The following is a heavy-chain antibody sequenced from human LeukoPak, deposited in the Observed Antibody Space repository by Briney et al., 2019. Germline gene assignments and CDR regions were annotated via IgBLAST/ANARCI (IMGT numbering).Heavy chain of an antibody. D-gene: IGHD3-22*01. Sequence: SETLSLTCTVSGGSISSSDYYWAWIRQPPGKGLEWIGSIYYSGSPYYNPSLKGRVTTSVDTSKNQFSLKLSSVTAADTAVYYCARVGSDYDSSAYTDAFDIWGRGTMVTVSS. J-gene: IGHJ3*02. V-gene: IGHV4-39*07. CDR3: ARVGSDYDSSAYTDAFDI. CDR2: IYYSGSP. CDR1: GGSISSSDYY.